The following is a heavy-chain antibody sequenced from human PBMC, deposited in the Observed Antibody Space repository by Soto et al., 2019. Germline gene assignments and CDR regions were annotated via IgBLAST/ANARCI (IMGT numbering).Heavy chain of an antibody. CDR1: GYTFTGYY. CDR2: INPNSGGT. CDR3: ARAQFRSRPFDY. J-gene: IGHJ4*02. Sequence: ASVKVSRKASGYTFTGYYMHWVRQAPGQGLEWMGWINPNSGGTNYAQKFQGWVTMTRDTSISTAYMELSRLRSDDTAVYYCARAQFRSRPFDYWGQGTLVTVSS. V-gene: IGHV1-2*04.